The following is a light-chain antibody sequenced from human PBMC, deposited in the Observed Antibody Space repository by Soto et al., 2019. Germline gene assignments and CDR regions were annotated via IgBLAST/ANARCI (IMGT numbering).Light chain of an antibody. J-gene: IGLJ3*02. V-gene: IGLV2-23*02. CDR2: EVN. CDR3: CSYAGSRWM. CDR1: SDDIGNFNL. Sequence: QSVLTQPASVSGSPGQSITVSCTGSSDDIGNFNLVSWYQQFPGKAPKLIVYEVNKRPLGVSDRFSGSKSGNTASLTISGLQAEDEADYHCCSYAGSRWMFGGGTMLTVL.